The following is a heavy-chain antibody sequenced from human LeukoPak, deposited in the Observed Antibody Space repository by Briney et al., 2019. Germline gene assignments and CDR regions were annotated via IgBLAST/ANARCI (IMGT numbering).Heavy chain of an antibody. CDR2: ISSSSYTI. D-gene: IGHD6-19*01. CDR1: GFIFSSYS. Sequence: GGSLRLSCAASGFIFSSYSMNWVRQAPGKGLERISYISSSSYTIVYADSVKGRFTISRDNAKNSLYLQMNSLRAEDTAVYYCARDRRDSSGWYYWGQGTLVTVSS. V-gene: IGHV3-48*01. CDR3: ARDRRDSSGWYY. J-gene: IGHJ4*02.